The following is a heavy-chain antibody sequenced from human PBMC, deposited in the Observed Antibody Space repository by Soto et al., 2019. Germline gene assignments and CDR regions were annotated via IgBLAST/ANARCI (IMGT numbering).Heavy chain of an antibody. CDR1: GASITSSY. D-gene: IGHD5-12*01. Sequence: SETLSLPCPVSGASITSSYWSWIRQSPGKGLEWIAYVYHPGATNYNPSLKSRVTISLDTSKSQFSLNLTSLSTADTAVYFCARGGNRYSNVAPGVGGFDYWGQGSLVTVSS. CDR3: ARGGNRYSNVAPGVGGFDY. V-gene: IGHV4-59*01. J-gene: IGHJ4*02. CDR2: VYHPGAT.